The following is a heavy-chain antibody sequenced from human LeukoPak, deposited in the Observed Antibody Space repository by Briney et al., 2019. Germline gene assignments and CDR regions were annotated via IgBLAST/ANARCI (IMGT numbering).Heavy chain of an antibody. D-gene: IGHD4-17*01. J-gene: IGHJ3*02. CDR3: ARARPTVTDDYDAFDI. Sequence: PSETLSLTCAVYGGSFSAYYWSWIRQPPGKGLEWIGDINHSGSTNNNPSLESRVTISVDTSKNQFSLKLSSVTAADTVVYYCARARPTVTDDYDAFDIWGQGTMVTVSS. CDR2: INHSGST. V-gene: IGHV4-34*01. CDR1: GGSFSAYY.